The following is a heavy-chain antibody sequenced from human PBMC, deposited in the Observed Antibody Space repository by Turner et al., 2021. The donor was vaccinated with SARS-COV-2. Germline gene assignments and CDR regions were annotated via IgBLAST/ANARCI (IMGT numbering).Heavy chain of an antibody. CDR2: IYSGGRT. CDR1: TFTLSSNY. Sequence: EVQPVESGGGLVQPGASMSLSCAASTFTLSSNYMSWVRHAPGKGLEWVSVIYSGGRTYYAYSVKGRVTISRNNSKNTLWLQMNSLRAEDTALYYCARDRRVGDGYTSEFPNDAFDIWGQWTMVTVSS. CDR3: ARDRRVGDGYTSEFPNDAFDI. D-gene: IGHD1-26*01. V-gene: IGHV3-66*01. J-gene: IGHJ3*02.